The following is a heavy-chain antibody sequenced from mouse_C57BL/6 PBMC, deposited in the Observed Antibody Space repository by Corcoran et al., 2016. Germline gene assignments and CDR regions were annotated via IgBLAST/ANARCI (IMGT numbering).Heavy chain of an antibody. D-gene: IGHD2-1*01. Sequence: VQLQQSGAELVKPGASVKISCKASGYAFSSYWMNWVKQSHGKSLEWIGDINPNNGGTIYNQKFKGKATLTVDKSSSTAYMELRSLTSEDTAVYYCARRAYGNYEGYFDVWGTGTTVTVSS. V-gene: IGHV1-18*01. CDR3: ARRAYGNYEGYFDV. CDR2: INPNNGGT. J-gene: IGHJ1*03. CDR1: GYAFSSYW.